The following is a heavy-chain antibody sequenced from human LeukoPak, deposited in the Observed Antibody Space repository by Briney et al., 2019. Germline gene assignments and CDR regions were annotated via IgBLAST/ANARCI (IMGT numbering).Heavy chain of an antibody. J-gene: IGHJ3*02. D-gene: IGHD2-2*01. CDR2: ISYDGST. CDR3: AKDERYCTTTTCRGDI. Sequence: GRSLRLSCAASGFTFSSYAMHWVRQAPGKGLEWVAVISYDGSTYYADSVKGRFTISRDNSRNTLYLQMNSLRVEDTAVYYCAKDERYCTTTTCRGDIWGQGTMVTVSS. V-gene: IGHV3-30-3*01. CDR1: GFTFSSYA.